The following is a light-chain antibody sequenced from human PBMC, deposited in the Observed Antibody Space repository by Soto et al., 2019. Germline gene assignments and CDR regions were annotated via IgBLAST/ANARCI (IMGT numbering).Light chain of an antibody. CDR1: QSVSSN. Sequence: EIVMTQXPXXLSVSPGERATLSCRASQSVSSNLAWYQQKPGQAPRLLIYGASTRATDIPARFSGSGSGTEFTLTISSLQSEDFAVYYCQQYNNWPPVTFGQGTKVEIK. CDR2: GAS. V-gene: IGKV3-15*01. J-gene: IGKJ1*01. CDR3: QQYNNWPPVT.